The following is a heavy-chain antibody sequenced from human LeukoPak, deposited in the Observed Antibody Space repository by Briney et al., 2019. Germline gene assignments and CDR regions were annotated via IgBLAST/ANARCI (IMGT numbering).Heavy chain of an antibody. D-gene: IGHD6-19*01. Sequence: PGGSLRLSGAASGFTFSTYRMHRVRQAPGKGLEWVAVISYDGSNKYYADSVKGRFTISRDNSKNTLYLQMNSLRAEDTAMYYCARLGSGWGMDVWGQGTTVTVSS. V-gene: IGHV3-30-3*01. CDR1: GFTFSTYR. CDR3: ARLGSGWGMDV. J-gene: IGHJ6*02. CDR2: ISYDGSNK.